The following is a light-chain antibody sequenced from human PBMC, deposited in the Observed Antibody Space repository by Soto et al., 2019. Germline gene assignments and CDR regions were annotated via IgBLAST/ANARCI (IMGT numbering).Light chain of an antibody. CDR3: QQYNNWPPTWT. CDR1: QTIGSN. CDR2: GAS. V-gene: IGKV3-15*01. Sequence: EIMMTQSPATLSVSPGERATLSCRATQTIGSNLAWYQQKPGQPPRLLIYGASTRATDIPARFTGSGSGTEFTPTISSLQSEDFAIYYCQQYNNWPPTWTFGQGTKVDIK. J-gene: IGKJ1*01.